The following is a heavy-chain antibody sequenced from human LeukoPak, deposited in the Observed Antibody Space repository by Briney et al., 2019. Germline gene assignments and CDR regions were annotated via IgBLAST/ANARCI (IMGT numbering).Heavy chain of an antibody. CDR2: IYYSVST. CDR1: GCSISSYY. Sequence: SETLSLPCTVSGCSISSYYWRWIRQPPGEGLEWIGYIYYSVSTNYNPSLKSRVTISVDTSKNQFSLKLSSVTAADTAVYYCARHPDTSYYCSGGSCFFYWGQGTLVTVSS. CDR3: ARHPDTSYYCSGGSCFFY. D-gene: IGHD2-15*01. J-gene: IGHJ4*02. V-gene: IGHV4-59*08.